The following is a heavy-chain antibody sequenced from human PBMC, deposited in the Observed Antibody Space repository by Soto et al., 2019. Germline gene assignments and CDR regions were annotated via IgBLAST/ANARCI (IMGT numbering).Heavy chain of an antibody. D-gene: IGHD2-15*01. CDR3: ARVPSSSGRAHFDY. V-gene: IGHV3-30-3*01. CDR2: ISYDGSNK. Sequence: GGSLRLSCAASGFTFSSYAMHWVRQAPGKGPEWVAVISYDGSNKYYADSVKGRYTISRDNSKNTLYLQMNSLRAEDTAVYYCARVPSSSGRAHFDYWGQGTLVTVSS. J-gene: IGHJ4*02. CDR1: GFTFSSYA.